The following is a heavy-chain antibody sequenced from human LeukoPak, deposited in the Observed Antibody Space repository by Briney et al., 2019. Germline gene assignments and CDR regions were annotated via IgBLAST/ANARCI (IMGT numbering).Heavy chain of an antibody. V-gene: IGHV3-33*01. Sequence: EPGGSLRLSCAASGFTFSSYGMHWVRQAPGKGLEWAAVIWYDGSNKYYADSVKGRFTISRDNSKNTLYLQMNSLRAEDTAVYYCASVYCSGGSCQRGGYYDSSGYNAFDIWGQGTMVTVSS. J-gene: IGHJ3*02. CDR3: ASVYCSGGSCQRGGYYDSSGYNAFDI. D-gene: IGHD2-15*01. CDR2: IWYDGSNK. CDR1: GFTFSSYG.